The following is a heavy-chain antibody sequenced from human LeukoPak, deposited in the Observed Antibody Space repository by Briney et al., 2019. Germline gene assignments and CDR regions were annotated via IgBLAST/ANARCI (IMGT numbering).Heavy chain of an antibody. CDR2: IYTSGST. D-gene: IGHD3-22*01. CDR1: GGSISSYY. V-gene: IGHV4-4*07. Sequence: SETLSLTCTVSGGSISSYYWSWIRQPAGKGLEWIGRIYTSGSTNYNPSLKSRVTMSVGTSKNQFSLKLSSVTAADTAVYYCARDTDYYDSSGYPTRGVFDYWGQGTLVTVSS. J-gene: IGHJ4*02. CDR3: ARDTDYYDSSGYPTRGVFDY.